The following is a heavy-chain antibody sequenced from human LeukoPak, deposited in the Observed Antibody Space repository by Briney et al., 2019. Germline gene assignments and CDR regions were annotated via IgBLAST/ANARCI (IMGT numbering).Heavy chain of an antibody. J-gene: IGHJ4*02. V-gene: IGHV4-39*01. CDR1: GRSISSSSYY. CDR3: ASLRRGVITHGYYFDY. D-gene: IGHD3-10*01. Sequence: SETLSLTCTVPGRSISSSSYYLGWIRQPPGKGLEWIVSIYYSGSTYYNPSLKSRVTISVDTSKNQFSLKLSSVTAADTAVYYCASLRRGVITHGYYFDYWGQGTLVTVSS. CDR2: IYYSGST.